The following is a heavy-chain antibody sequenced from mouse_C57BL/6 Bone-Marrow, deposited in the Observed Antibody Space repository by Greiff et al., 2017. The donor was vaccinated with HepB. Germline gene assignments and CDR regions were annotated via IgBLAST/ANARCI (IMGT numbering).Heavy chain of an antibody. CDR1: GYTFTSYW. CDR3: ARGDYYGYLDY. D-gene: IGHD1-1*01. V-gene: IGHV1-53*01. Sequence: QVQLQQPGTELVKPGASVKLSCKASGYTFTSYWMHWVKQRPGQGLEWIGNINPSNGGTNYNEKFKSQATLTVDKSSSTAYMQLSSLTSEDAAVYYCARGDYYGYLDYWGQGTTLTVSS. J-gene: IGHJ2*01. CDR2: INPSNGGT.